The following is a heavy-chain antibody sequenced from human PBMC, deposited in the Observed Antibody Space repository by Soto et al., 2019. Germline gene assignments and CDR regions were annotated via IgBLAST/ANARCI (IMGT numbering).Heavy chain of an antibody. Sequence: QVQLVQSGAEEKKPGASVKVSCKASGYTFTSYAMHWVRQAPGHRLEWMGWINAGNGNTKYSQKFQGRVTITRDTSASTAYMELSSLRSEDTAVYYCARDAGYCSGGSCYYFDYWVQGTLVTVSS. CDR1: GYTFTSYA. CDR2: INAGNGNT. CDR3: ARDAGYCSGGSCYYFDY. J-gene: IGHJ4*02. V-gene: IGHV1-3*05. D-gene: IGHD2-15*01.